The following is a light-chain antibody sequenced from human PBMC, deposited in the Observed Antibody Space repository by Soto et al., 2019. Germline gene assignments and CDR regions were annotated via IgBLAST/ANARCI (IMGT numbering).Light chain of an antibody. J-gene: IGKJ1*01. Sequence: EIVLTQSPGTLSLSPGERATLSCRASQSVSSNSLAWYQQKSGQAPRLLIYCASSRATGIPDRFSGSGSGTDFTLTISRLEPEDFAVDYCQQYGGSPLTFGQGTKVEIK. CDR3: QQYGGSPLT. CDR1: QSVSSNS. V-gene: IGKV3-20*01. CDR2: CAS.